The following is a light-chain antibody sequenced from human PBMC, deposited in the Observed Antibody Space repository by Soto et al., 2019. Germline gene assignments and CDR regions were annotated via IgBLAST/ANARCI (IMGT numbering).Light chain of an antibody. CDR2: GAS. CDR1: QSVSSD. V-gene: IGKV3-15*01. J-gene: IGKJ1*01. CDR3: QQYNTWHPKMA. Sequence: VVMQSPATLSVFQGETATLSCRASQSVSSDLAWYQQRPGQAPRLLIYGASTRATGIPARFRGSGSGTEFRLTISSLQSEDFATYYCQQYNTWHPKMAFGRGTKVDIK.